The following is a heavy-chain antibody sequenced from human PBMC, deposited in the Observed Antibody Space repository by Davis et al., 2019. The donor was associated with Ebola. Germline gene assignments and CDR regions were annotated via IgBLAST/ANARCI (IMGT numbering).Heavy chain of an antibody. CDR3: ARELIAAAVYYFDY. D-gene: IGHD6-13*01. V-gene: IGHV3-7*03. CDR1: GFTFSSYW. CDR2: IKQDGSEK. Sequence: GESLKISCAASGFTFSSYWMSWVRQAPGKGLEWVANIKQDGSEKYYVDSVKGRFTISRDNAKNSLYLQMNSLRAEDTAVYYCARELIAAAVYYFDYWGQGTLVTVSS. J-gene: IGHJ4*02.